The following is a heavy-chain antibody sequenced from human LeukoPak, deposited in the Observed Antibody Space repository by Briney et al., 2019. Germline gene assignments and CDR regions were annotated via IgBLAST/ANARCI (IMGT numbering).Heavy chain of an antibody. D-gene: IGHD3-16*02. J-gene: IGHJ6*03. Sequence: SETLSLTCTVSGGSISSYYWSWIRQPPGKGLEWIGYIYYSGSTNYNPSLKSRVTISVDTSKNQFSLKLSSVTAADTAVYYCARPYYDYVWGSYRDYYMDVWGKGTTVTISS. V-gene: IGHV4-59*08. CDR1: GGSISSYY. CDR2: IYYSGST. CDR3: ARPYYDYVWGSYRDYYMDV.